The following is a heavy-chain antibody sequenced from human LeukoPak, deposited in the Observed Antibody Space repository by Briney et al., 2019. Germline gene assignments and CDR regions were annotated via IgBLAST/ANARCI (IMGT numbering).Heavy chain of an antibody. CDR2: IRYDGSNK. Sequence: PGGSLRLSCAASGFTFSSYGMLRVRQAPGKGLEWVAFIRYDGSNKYYVDSVKGRFTISRDNSKNTLYLQMNSLKTEDTAVYYCTTERVVNYYYYYMDVWGKGTTVTVSS. V-gene: IGHV3-30*02. J-gene: IGHJ6*03. CDR3: TTERVVNYYYYYMDV. CDR1: GFTFSSYG. D-gene: IGHD3-22*01.